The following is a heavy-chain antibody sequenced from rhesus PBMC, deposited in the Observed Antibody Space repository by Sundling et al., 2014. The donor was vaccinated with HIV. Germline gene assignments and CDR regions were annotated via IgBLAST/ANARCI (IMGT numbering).Heavy chain of an antibody. CDR2: ISWSGDST. CDR1: GFTFDDYA. D-gene: IGHD3-3*01. Sequence: EVQLVETGGGLVQPGGSLRLSCVASGFTFDDYAMHWVRQAPGKGLEWVSDISWSGDSTYYTDSVKGRFTISRDNAKNSLYLQMDSLRAEDTALYYCARDYNLWTGYYTAFDYWGQGVLVTVSS. J-gene: IGHJ4*01. CDR3: ARDYNLWTGYYTAFDY. V-gene: IGHV3-201*01.